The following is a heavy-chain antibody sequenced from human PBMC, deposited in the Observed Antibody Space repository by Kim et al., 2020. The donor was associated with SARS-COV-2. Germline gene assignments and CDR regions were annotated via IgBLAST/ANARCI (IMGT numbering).Heavy chain of an antibody. CDR1: GGSVSDPTYY. V-gene: IGHV4-39*02. D-gene: IGHD2-21*02. Sequence: SETLSLTCAVSGGSVSDPTYYWGWIRQPPGKGLEWIGSIYYAGDTFYNPSLKSRVTISVDMSKNHFSLKLSSVTAADTAVYYRARAKGGYCGCDCYFAF. CDR2: IYYAGDT. J-gene: IGHJ3*01. CDR3: ARAKGGYCGCDCYFAF.